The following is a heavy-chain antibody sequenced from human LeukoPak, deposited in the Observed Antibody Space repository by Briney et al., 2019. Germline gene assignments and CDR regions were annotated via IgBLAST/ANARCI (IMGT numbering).Heavy chain of an antibody. V-gene: IGHV3-49*04. J-gene: IGHJ5*02. CDR3: TSLIVVVPDWFDP. Sequence: GGSLRLSCTASGFTFGDYAMSGVRQAPGKGGEGVGFIRSKAYGGTTEYAASVKGRFTISRDDSNIIAYLQMNSLKTEDTAVYYCTSLIVVVPDWFDPWGQGTLVTVSS. CDR2: IRSKAYGGTT. CDR1: GFTFGDYA. D-gene: IGHD2-2*01.